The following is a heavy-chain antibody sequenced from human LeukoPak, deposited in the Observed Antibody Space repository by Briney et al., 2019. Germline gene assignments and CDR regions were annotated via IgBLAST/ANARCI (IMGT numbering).Heavy chain of an antibody. CDR2: TYYRSKWYN. CDR1: GDSVSSNSAA. J-gene: IGHJ4*02. D-gene: IGHD6-19*01. V-gene: IGHV6-1*01. CDR3: ARDLGSSIAVAGPMVY. Sequence: SQTLSLTCAISGDSVSSNSAAWNWIRQSPSRGLEWLGRTYYRSKWYNDYAVSVKSRITINPDTSKNQFSLQLNSVTPEDTAVYYCARDLGSSIAVAGPMVYWGQGTLVTVSS.